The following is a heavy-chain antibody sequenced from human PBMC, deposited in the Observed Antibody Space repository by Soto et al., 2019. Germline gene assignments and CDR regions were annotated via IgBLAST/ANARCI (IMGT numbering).Heavy chain of an antibody. CDR1: GVSISSYY. V-gene: IGHV4-59*12. J-gene: IGHJ3*02. CDR3: ARGKFYAFDI. CDR2: IDHSGTT. Sequence: PSETLSLTCTVSGVSISSYYWILIRQAPGKGLEWIGEIDHSGTTNYNPSLNSRVTISLDRSKNQFSLRLTSVAAADTAVYFCARGKFYAFDIWGQGTMVTVSS.